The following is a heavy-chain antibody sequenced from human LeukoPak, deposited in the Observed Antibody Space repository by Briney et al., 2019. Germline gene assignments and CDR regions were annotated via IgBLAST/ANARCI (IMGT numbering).Heavy chain of an antibody. CDR3: LRGWEVLGSDAFDI. J-gene: IGHJ3*02. V-gene: IGHV3-30*04. CDR2: ISYDGSNK. CDR1: GFTFSSYA. D-gene: IGHD1-26*01. Sequence: GGSLRLSCAASGFTFSSYAMHWVRQAPGKGLEWVTIISYDGSNKYYADSVKGRFTFSRDNSKNPLYLQMNSLRAEDTAVYYCLRGWEVLGSDAFDIWGQGTMVTVSS.